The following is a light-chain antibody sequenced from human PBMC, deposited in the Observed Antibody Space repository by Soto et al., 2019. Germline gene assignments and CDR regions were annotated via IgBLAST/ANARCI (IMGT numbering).Light chain of an antibody. CDR1: QSISSY. CDR3: QQSYSTPWT. V-gene: IGKV1-39*01. CDR2: AAS. J-gene: IGKJ1*01. Sequence: DIQMTQSPSSLSASVGDRVTITCRASQSISSYLNWYQQKPGKAPKLLIYAASSLQSGVPSRFSGSGSGTDCTLTISSLQPEDFATYYCQQSYSTPWTFGQGTKVAIK.